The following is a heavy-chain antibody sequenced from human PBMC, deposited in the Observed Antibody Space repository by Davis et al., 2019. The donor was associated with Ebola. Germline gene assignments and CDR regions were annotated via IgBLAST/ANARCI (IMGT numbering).Heavy chain of an antibody. CDR2: IKHDASEK. CDR1: GLMFGDDW. Sequence: GGSLRLSCAGSGLMFGDDWMRWVRQAPGKGLEWVAYIKHDASEKFYMDSGKGRFTISRHNALKSLYLEMNRLSAEDTAVYYCARSKSTVTRPFGFWGQGTLVSVSS. CDR3: ARSKSTVTRPFGF. V-gene: IGHV3-7*01. J-gene: IGHJ4*02. D-gene: IGHD4-17*01.